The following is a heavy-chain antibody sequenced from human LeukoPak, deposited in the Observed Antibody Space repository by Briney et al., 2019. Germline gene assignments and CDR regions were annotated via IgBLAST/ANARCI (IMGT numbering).Heavy chain of an antibody. Sequence: QPGGSLRLSCAASGFTFSSYWMSWVRQAPGKGLEWVANIKQDGSEKYYVDSVKGRFTISRDNAKNSLYLQMNSLRAEDTAVYYCARDSGWSALGVVDYWGQGTLVTVSS. CDR1: GFTFSSYW. D-gene: IGHD6-19*01. J-gene: IGHJ4*02. CDR2: IKQDGSEK. V-gene: IGHV3-7*01. CDR3: ARDSGWSALGVVDY.